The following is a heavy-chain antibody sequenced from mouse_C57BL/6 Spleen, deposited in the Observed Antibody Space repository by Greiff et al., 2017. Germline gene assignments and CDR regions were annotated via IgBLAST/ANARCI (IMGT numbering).Heavy chain of an antibody. CDR2: INPSTGGT. CDR3: ARGAYGSRAYFDY. CDR1: GYTFTSYW. V-gene: IGHV1-53*01. J-gene: IGHJ2*01. Sequence: QVQLQQPGTELVKPGASVKLSCKASGYTFTSYWLHWVKQRPGQGLEWLGNINPSTGGTNYNEKFKSKATLTVDKSSSTAYMQLSSLASDDSAVYYCARGAYGSRAYFDYGGQGTTLTVSS. D-gene: IGHD1-1*01.